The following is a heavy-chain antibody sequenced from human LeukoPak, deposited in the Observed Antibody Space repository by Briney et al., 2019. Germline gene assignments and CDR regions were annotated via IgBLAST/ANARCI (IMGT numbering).Heavy chain of an antibody. J-gene: IGHJ3*02. V-gene: IGHV4-59*04. D-gene: IGHD3-22*01. CDR2: IYYSGST. CDR3: ARHVPPDYYYDSSGYDAFDI. CDR1: GGSISSYY. Sequence: SETLSLTCTVSGGSISSYYWSWIRQPPGKGLEWIGYIYYSGSTYYNPSLKSRVTISVDTSKNQFSLKLSSVTAADTAVYYCARHVPPDYYYDSSGYDAFDIWGQGTMVTVSS.